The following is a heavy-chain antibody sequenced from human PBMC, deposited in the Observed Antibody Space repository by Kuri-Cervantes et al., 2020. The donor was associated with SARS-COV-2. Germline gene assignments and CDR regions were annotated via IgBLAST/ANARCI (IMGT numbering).Heavy chain of an antibody. D-gene: IGHD3-16*01. Sequence: LSLTCAGSGFTFSRYAIHCVRQAPGKGLEWVAVISDDGKKRYYADSVKGRFTISRDNSQSTLYLQMNSLRAEDTAVYYCASRDPLGGEYWGQGTLVTVSS. CDR3: ASRDPLGGEY. CDR2: ISDDGKKR. V-gene: IGHV3-30*04. J-gene: IGHJ4*02. CDR1: GFTFSRYA.